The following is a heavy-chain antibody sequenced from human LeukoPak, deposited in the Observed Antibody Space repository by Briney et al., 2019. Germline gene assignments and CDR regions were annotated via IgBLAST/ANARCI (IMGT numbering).Heavy chain of an antibody. D-gene: IGHD1-26*01. J-gene: IGHJ4*02. CDR1: GYTFTGNY. CDR3: ARVSVGATMLAYFDY. Sequence: GASVKVSCKASGYTFTGNYMHWVRQAPGQGLEWMGWINPNSGGTNYAQKFQGRVTMTRDMSTSTVYMELSSLRSEDTAVYYCARVSVGATMLAYFDYWGQGTLVTVSS. CDR2: INPNSGGT. V-gene: IGHV1-2*02.